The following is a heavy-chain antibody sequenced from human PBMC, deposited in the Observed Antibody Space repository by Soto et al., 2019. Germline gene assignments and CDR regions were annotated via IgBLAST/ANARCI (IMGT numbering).Heavy chain of an antibody. CDR2: IYYSGST. V-gene: IGHV4-39*01. D-gene: IGHD5-12*01. CDR3: VAIEGYDFAY. J-gene: IGHJ4*02. Sequence: QLRLQESGPGLVKPSETLSISCSVSGDSLSSSRYYWGWVRQPPGKGLEWIGSIYYSGSTHYKPSLKSRVTISADTSPKTFSLKLNSVTAAETAVYYCVAIEGYDFAYWGQGPLVTVSS. CDR1: GDSLSSSRYY.